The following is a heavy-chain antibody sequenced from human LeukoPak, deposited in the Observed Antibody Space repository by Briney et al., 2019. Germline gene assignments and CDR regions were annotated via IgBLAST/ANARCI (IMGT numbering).Heavy chain of an antibody. V-gene: IGHV3-30*04. J-gene: IGHJ6*03. D-gene: IGHD3-3*01. CDR3: ARGDNYDFSYYCMDV. CDR1: GFTFSSYA. CDR2: ISYEGRNK. Sequence: PGGSLRLSCAASGFTFSSYAMHWVRQAPGKGRGWVEVISYEGRNKYYEYAEKVRFTLSRDNYKNTLYLQMNSMRAEDTAVYYCARGDNYDFSYYCMDVWGKGTTVTVSS.